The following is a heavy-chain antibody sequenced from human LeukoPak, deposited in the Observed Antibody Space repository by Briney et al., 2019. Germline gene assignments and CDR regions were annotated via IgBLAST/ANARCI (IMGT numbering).Heavy chain of an antibody. CDR3: ARMYSGTSYYFDF. CDR1: GVSISDYH. D-gene: IGHD1-26*01. J-gene: IGHJ4*02. Sequence: SETLSLTCSVSGVSISDYHWIWIRLPPAKGLEWMGYFSYSGSTRYNPSLKSRVTMSVDTSKNQFSLRLNSVAAADTAVYYCARMYSGTSYYFDFWGQGTLVTASS. CDR2: FSYSGST. V-gene: IGHV4-59*01.